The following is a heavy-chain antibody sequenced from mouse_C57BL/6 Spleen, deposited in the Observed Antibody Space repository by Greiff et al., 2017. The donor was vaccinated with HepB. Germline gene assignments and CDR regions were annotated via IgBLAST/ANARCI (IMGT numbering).Heavy chain of an antibody. V-gene: IGHV14-1*01. D-gene: IGHD3-2*02. CDR1: GFNIKDYY. Sequence: VQLQQSGAELVRPGASVKLSCTASGFNIKDYYMHWVKQRPEQGLEWIGRIDPEDGDTEYAPKFQGKATMTADTSSNTAYLQLSSLTSEDTAVYYCTLDSSGYASYYYFDYWGQGTTLTVSS. J-gene: IGHJ2*01. CDR3: TLDSSGYASYYYFDY. CDR2: IDPEDGDT.